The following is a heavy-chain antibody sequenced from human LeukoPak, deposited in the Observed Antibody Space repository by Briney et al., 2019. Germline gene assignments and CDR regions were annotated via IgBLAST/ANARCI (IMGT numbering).Heavy chain of an antibody. V-gene: IGHV3-9*03. J-gene: IGHJ4*02. D-gene: IGHD2-2*03. CDR1: GFTFSSYS. CDR2: ISWNSGTI. Sequence: PGGSLRLSCAASGFTFSSYSMNWVRQAPGMELEWVSGISWNSGTIKYADSVKGRFTISRDNAKNSLYLYMNSLRAEDMALYYCAKDISPWIGAIFDYWGQGTLVTVSS. CDR3: AKDISPWIGAIFDY.